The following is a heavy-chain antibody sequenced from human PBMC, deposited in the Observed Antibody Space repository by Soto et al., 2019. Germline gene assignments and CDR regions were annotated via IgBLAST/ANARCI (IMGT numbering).Heavy chain of an antibody. CDR1: GFTFSTYA. J-gene: IGHJ4*02. D-gene: IGHD3-3*01. Sequence: EVQLLESGGGLIQPGGSLRLTCAASGFTFSTYAMSWVRQAPGKRLAWVSSISGSDDRTYYAGSLKGRFTISRDSSKDTLYLQMNSLRAEDTAVYYCARAPMTYDFPYYFDQWGQGTVVTVSS. CDR3: ARAPMTYDFPYYFDQ. V-gene: IGHV3-23*01. CDR2: ISGSDDRT.